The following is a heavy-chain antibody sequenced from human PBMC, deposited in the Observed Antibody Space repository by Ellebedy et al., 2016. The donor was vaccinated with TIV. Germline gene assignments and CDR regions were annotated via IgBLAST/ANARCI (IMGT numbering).Heavy chain of an antibody. CDR2: ISGSGGST. D-gene: IGHD3-3*01. CDR1: GFTFSSYA. J-gene: IGHJ5*02. V-gene: IGHV3-23*01. Sequence: GESLKISCAASGFTFSSYAMSWVRQAPGKGLEWVSAISGSGGSTYYADSVKGRFTLSRDNSKNTLYLQMNSLRAEDTAVYYCAKPRYDFWSGNGPWGQGTLVTVSS. CDR3: AKPRYDFWSGNGP.